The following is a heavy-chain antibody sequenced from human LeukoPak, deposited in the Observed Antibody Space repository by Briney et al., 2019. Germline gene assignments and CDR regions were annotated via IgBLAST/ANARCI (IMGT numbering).Heavy chain of an antibody. Sequence: SETLSLTCTVSGGSISSSSYYWGWIRQPPGKGLEWIGSIYYSGSTYYNPSLKSRVTISVDTSKNRFSLKLSSVTAADTAVYYCARDLVYYGSPNWFDPWGQGTLVTVSS. J-gene: IGHJ5*02. CDR2: IYYSGST. V-gene: IGHV4-39*07. D-gene: IGHD3-10*01. CDR1: GGSISSSSYY. CDR3: ARDLVYYGSPNWFDP.